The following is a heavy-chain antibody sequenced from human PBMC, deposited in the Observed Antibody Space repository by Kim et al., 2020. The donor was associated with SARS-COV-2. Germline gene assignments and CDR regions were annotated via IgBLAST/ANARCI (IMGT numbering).Heavy chain of an antibody. Sequence: YADSVKGRFTLSRDNAENSLYLQMNSLRGEEPAVYYCARRGCSWYSQIDYWGQGTLVTVSS. D-gene: IGHD6-13*01. V-gene: IGHV3-11*03. CDR3: ARRGCSWYSQIDY. J-gene: IGHJ4*02.